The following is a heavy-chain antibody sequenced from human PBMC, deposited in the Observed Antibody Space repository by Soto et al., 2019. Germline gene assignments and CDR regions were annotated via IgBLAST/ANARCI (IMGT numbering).Heavy chain of an antibody. CDR3: ASLASAGDGYFDY. J-gene: IGHJ4*02. D-gene: IGHD6-13*01. Sequence: SVKVSCKASGGTFSSYAISWVRQAPGQGLEWMGGIIPIFGTANYAQKFQGRVTITADESTSTAYMELSSLRSEDTAVYYCASLASAGDGYFDYWGQGTLVTVSS. CDR1: GGTFSSYA. V-gene: IGHV1-69*13. CDR2: IIPIFGTA.